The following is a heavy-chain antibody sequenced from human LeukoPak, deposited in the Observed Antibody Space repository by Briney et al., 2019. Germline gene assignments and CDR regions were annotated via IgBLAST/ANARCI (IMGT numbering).Heavy chain of an antibody. J-gene: IGHJ3*02. D-gene: IGHD3-10*01. CDR3: ARDGGFGFLAAFDI. CDR2: ISGSGSVS. V-gene: IGHV3-48*02. Sequence: PGGSLRLSCAASGFTFSSYSMNWVRQAPGKGLEWISYISGSGSVSYYEDSGKGRFTISRDNAKNSLYLQMNSLRDEDTALYYCARDGGFGFLAAFDIWGQGTMVTVSS. CDR1: GFTFSSYS.